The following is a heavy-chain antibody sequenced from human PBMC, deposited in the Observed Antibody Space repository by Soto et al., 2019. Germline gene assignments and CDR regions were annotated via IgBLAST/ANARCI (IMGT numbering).Heavy chain of an antibody. J-gene: IGHJ3*02. D-gene: IGHD2-21*01. CDR2: IRGTT. V-gene: IGHV3-48*01. CDR1: GFTFTSYS. CDR3: ARGDSFAFDI. Sequence: EVQLVESGGGLVQPGGSLRLSCAASGFTFTSYSMNWVRQAPGKGLEWVSYIRGTTHYADSVKGRFTISRDNARSSLYLQMNSLRADDTAGYYCARGDSFAFDIWGQGTMVTVSS.